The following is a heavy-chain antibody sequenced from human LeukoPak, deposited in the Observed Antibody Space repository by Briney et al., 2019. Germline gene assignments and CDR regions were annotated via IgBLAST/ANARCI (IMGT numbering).Heavy chain of an antibody. CDR3: ARVTREAARPYFVSY. Sequence: SETLSLTCTVSGGSITSSSYYWGWIRQPPGKGLEWIGSSYYSGSPYYNPSLKRRVTMSLATSKSQFSLNLRSVTAADTAVHYCARVTREAARPYFVSYWGQGTLVTVSS. V-gene: IGHV4-39*07. D-gene: IGHD6-6*01. J-gene: IGHJ4*02. CDR2: SYYSGSP. CDR1: GGSITSSSYY.